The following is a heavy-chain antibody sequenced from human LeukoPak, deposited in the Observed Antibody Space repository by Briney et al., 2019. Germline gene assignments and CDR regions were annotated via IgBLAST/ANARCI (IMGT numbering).Heavy chain of an antibody. CDR1: GGTFSSYA. D-gene: IGHD3-10*01. CDR2: IIPIFGTA. J-gene: IGHJ4*02. CDR3: AKNRGGSGIDY. Sequence: ASVKVSCKASGGTFSSYAISWVRQAPGQGLKWMGGIIPIFGTANYAQKFQGRVTITADESTSTAYMELSSLRSEDTAVYYCAKNRGGSGIDYWGQGTLVTVSS. V-gene: IGHV1-69*13.